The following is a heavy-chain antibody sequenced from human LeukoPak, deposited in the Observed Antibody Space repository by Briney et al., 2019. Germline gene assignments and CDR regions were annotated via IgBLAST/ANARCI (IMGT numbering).Heavy chain of an antibody. D-gene: IGHD1-26*01. V-gene: IGHV4-39*01. J-gene: IGHJ4*02. CDR3: ARTSSGSYPYYFDY. Sequence: SETLSLTCTVSGGSISSSSYYWGWIRQPPGKGLEWIGSIYYSGSTYYNPSLKSRVTISVDTSKNQFSLKLGSVTAADTAAYYCARTSSGSYPYYFDYWGQGTLVTVSS. CDR2: IYYSGST. CDR1: GGSISSSSYY.